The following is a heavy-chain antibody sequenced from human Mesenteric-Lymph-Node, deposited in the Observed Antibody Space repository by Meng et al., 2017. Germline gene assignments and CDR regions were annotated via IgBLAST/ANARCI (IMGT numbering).Heavy chain of an antibody. J-gene: IGHJ4*02. CDR1: GYTFTSYA. V-gene: IGHV1-3*01. Sequence: ASVKVSCKASGYTFTSYAMHWVRQAPGQRLEWMGWINAGNGNTKYSQQFQGRITITRDTSASTAYMELSSLRSEDTAVYYCAREEGSRYYWGGLPAFPTWGQGTLVTVSS. CDR3: AREEGSRYYWGGLPAFPT. CDR2: INAGNGNT. D-gene: IGHD3-22*01.